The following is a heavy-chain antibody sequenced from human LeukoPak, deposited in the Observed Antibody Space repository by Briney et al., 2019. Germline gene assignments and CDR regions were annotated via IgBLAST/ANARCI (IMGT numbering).Heavy chain of an antibody. CDR1: GYSFTNYW. Sequence: GESLKIPCKGSGYSFTNYWIGWVRQMPGKGLEWMGIIYPGDSDTRYSPSFQGQVTISVDKSVNTAYLQWSSLKASDTAMYYCARLGDLYGDYGIHDYWGQGTLVTVST. CDR2: IYPGDSDT. J-gene: IGHJ4*02. V-gene: IGHV5-51*01. CDR3: ARLGDLYGDYGIHDY. D-gene: IGHD4-17*01.